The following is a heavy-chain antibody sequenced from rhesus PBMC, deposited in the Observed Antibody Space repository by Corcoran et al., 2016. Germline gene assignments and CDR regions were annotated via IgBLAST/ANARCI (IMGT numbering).Heavy chain of an antibody. CDR3: ARGDYGNLRAFDY. CDR2: IYGGSGST. Sequence: QVQLQESGPGLVKPSETLSLTCAVSGYSISSGYGWGWIRQPPGKGLEWIGQIYGGSGSTYYNPSLKSRLTVSKDTSKNQFSLKLSSVTAADTAVYYCARGDYGNLRAFDYWGQGVLVTVSS. CDR1: GYSISSGYG. J-gene: IGHJ4*01. V-gene: IGHV4-127*01. D-gene: IGHD4-35*01.